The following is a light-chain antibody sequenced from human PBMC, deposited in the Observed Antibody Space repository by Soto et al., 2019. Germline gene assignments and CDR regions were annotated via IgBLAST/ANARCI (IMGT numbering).Light chain of an antibody. CDR2: DVS. J-gene: IGLJ2*01. Sequence: QSALTQPRSVSGSPGQSVTISCTGTSSDIGGYNYVSWYQQHPDKAPKPMIYDVSERPSGVPDRFSGSKSGNTASLTISGLQTEDEAVYYCCSYAGTYPVVFGGGTKLTVL. V-gene: IGLV2-11*01. CDR1: SSDIGGYNY. CDR3: CSYAGTYPVV.